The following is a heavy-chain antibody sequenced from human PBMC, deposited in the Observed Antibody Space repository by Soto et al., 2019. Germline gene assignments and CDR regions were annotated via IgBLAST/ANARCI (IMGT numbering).Heavy chain of an antibody. J-gene: IGHJ4*02. CDR2: IRRKTYGETT. V-gene: IGHV3-49*05. D-gene: IGHD6-19*01. Sequence: EVQLVESGGGLVKPGRSLRLSCTASGFTFGDYAVSWFRQAPGKGLEWVGFIRRKTYGETTAYAASVKGRFTISRDDSKSIAYLQMDSLKTEDTAVYYCSRPVAVGGSFDYWGQGTLVTVSS. CDR1: GFTFGDYA. CDR3: SRPVAVGGSFDY.